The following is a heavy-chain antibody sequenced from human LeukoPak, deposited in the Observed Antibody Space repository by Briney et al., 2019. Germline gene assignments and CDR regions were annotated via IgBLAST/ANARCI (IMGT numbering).Heavy chain of an antibody. CDR3: AREKKCPNETYYYDSSGYYYAVRGGTLSLDY. V-gene: IGHV3-30-3*01. CDR2: ISYDGSNK. J-gene: IGHJ4*02. CDR1: GFTFSSYA. Sequence: GGSLRLSCAASGFTFSSYAMHWVRQAPGKGLEWVAVISYDGSNKYYADSVKGRFTISRDNSKNTLYLQMNSLRAEDTAVYYCAREKKCPNETYYYDSSGYYYAVRGGTLSLDYWGQGTLVTVSS. D-gene: IGHD3-22*01.